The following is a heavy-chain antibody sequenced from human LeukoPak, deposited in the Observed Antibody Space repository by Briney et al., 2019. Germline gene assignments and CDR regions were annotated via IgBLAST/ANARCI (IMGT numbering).Heavy chain of an antibody. J-gene: IGHJ6*02. CDR1: GFTFSSYG. V-gene: IGHV3-33*06. CDR2: IWYDGSNK. CDR3: AKVRSSSGWYFNYYGIDV. D-gene: IGHD6-19*01. Sequence: PGRSLRLSCAASGFTFSSYGMHWVRQAPGKGLEWVAVIWYDGSNKYYADSVKGRFTMSRDNSKNTLYLQMKSLRAEDTAVYYCAKVRSSSGWYFNYYGIDVWGQGTTVTVSS.